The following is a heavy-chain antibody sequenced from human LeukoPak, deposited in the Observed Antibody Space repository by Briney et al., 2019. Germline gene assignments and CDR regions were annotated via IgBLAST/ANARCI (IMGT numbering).Heavy chain of an antibody. CDR3: ARDISSGSLPINWFDP. D-gene: IGHD3-22*01. Sequence: ASVKVSCKASGYTFTGYYMHWVRQAPGQGLEWMGWINPNSGGTNYAQKFQGRVTMTRDTSISTAYMELSRLRSDDTAVYYCARDISSGSLPINWFDPWGQGTLVTVSS. CDR1: GYTFTGYY. J-gene: IGHJ5*02. V-gene: IGHV1-2*02. CDR2: INPNSGGT.